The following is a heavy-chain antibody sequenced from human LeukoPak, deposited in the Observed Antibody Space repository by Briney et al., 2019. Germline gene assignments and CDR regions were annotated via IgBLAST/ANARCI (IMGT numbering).Heavy chain of an antibody. Sequence: PSETLSLTCTVSGVSISSSSYYWGWIRQPPGKGLEWIGSIYYSGSTYYNPSLKSRVTISVDTSKNQFSLKLSSVTAADTAVYYCARHFGLTGTTTTLWYYYYGMDVWGQGTTVTVSS. CDR1: GVSISSSSYY. J-gene: IGHJ6*02. CDR3: ARHFGLTGTTTTLWYYYYGMDV. V-gene: IGHV4-39*01. CDR2: IYYSGST. D-gene: IGHD1-7*01.